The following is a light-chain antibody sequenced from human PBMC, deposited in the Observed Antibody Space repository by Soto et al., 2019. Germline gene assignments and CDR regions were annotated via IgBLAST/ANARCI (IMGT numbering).Light chain of an antibody. CDR1: QSISSY. V-gene: IGKV1-39*01. Sequence: DIQMTQSPSSLSASVGDRVTITCRASQSISSYLNWYQQKPGKAPKLLIYAASSLQSGGPSRFSCSRSGTDFTLNLSSLQPEDFTNYYCQQSYSTPPYTFVQGTTLDIK. CDR2: AAS. J-gene: IGKJ2*01. CDR3: QQSYSTPPYT.